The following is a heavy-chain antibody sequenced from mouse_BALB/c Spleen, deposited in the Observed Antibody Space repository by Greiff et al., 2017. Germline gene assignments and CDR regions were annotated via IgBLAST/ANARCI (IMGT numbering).Heavy chain of an antibody. CDR2: IDPSDSYT. CDR1: GYTFTSYW. CDR3: ARITGDYYAMDY. D-gene: IGHD2-4*01. V-gene: IGHV1-69*02. J-gene: IGHJ4*01. Sequence: QVQLQQPGAELVKPGASVKLSCKASGYTFTSYWMQHGKQRPGQGLEWIGEIDPSDSYTNYNQKFKGKATLTVDKSSSTAYMQLSSLTSEDSAVYYCARITGDYYAMDYWGQGTSVTVSS.